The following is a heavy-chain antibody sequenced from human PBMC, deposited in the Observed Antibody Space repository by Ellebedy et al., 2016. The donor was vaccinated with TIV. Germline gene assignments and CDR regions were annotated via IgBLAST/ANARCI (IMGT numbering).Heavy chain of an antibody. CDR2: IYAADSDV. Sequence: GESLKISCQVSGYSFTRDWIGWVRQMPGKGLEWMGIIYAADSDVRYSPSFRGQVPISVDKSITTAYLQWSSLKASDTAMYYCARRDGDYWGQGTMVIVSS. CDR3: ARRDGDY. V-gene: IGHV5-51*01. CDR1: GYSFTRDW. J-gene: IGHJ4*02.